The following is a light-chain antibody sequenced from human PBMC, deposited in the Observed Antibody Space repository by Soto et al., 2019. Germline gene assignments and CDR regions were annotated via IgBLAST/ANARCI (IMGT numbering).Light chain of an antibody. Sequence: EIVMTQSPATLSVSPGERATLSCRASQRFSSNLAWYQQKPGQTPRLLIYGASTRATGIPARFSGSGSGTEFTLTISSLQSEDFAVYYCQQYNNWPLTFGGGTKVEI. CDR2: GAS. J-gene: IGKJ4*01. V-gene: IGKV3-15*01. CDR3: QQYNNWPLT. CDR1: QRFSSN.